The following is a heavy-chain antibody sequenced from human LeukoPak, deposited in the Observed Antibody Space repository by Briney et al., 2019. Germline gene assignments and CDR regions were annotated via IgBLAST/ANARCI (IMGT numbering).Heavy chain of an antibody. V-gene: IGHV1-2*02. CDR3: ARVPEYSSGWYPTQN. Sequence: ASVKVSCKASGYTFTSYGISWVRQAPGQGLEWMGWINPNSGGTNYAQKFQGRVTMTRDTSISTAYMELSRLRSDDTAVYYCARVPEYSSGWYPTQNWGQGTLVTVSS. CDR2: INPNSGGT. CDR1: GYTFTSYG. D-gene: IGHD6-19*01. J-gene: IGHJ4*02.